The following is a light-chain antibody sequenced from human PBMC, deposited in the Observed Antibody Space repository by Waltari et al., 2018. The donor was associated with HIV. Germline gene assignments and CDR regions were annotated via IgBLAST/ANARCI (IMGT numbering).Light chain of an antibody. J-gene: IGKJ4*01. CDR2: WAS. V-gene: IGKV4-1*01. Sequence: DIVMTQSPDSLAVSLGARATVTCTSSRTVLYNRNYLAWYQQKPGQAPKVLIYWASTRAFGVPDRFSGGGSGTDFSLTISRVQADDVAIYYCQQYYTLRSTFGGGTKIEI. CDR1: RTVLYNRNY. CDR3: QQYYTLRST.